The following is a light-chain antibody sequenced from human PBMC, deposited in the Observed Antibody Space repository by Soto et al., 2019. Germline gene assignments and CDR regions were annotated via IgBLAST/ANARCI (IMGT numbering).Light chain of an antibody. CDR3: CSYAGSSTVI. CDR2: EGS. CDR1: SPDIGSYNL. V-gene: IGLV2-23*01. J-gene: IGLJ2*01. Sequence: QPASVSGSPGQSITISCTGTSPDIGSYNLVSWYQQHPGKAPKLMIYEGSKRPSGVSNRFSGSKSGNTASLTISGLQAEDEADYYCCSYAGSSTVIFGGGTKVTVL.